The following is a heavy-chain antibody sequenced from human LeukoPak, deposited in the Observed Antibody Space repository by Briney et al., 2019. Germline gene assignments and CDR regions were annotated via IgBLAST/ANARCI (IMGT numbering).Heavy chain of an antibody. CDR3: AIHLGDYYDILTGYSPWSYGMDV. Sequence: GASVTVSCKASGYTFTSYGISWVRQAPGQGLEWIGWISAYNGNTAYAQKLQGRLTMTTDTSTSTAYMELRRLRSDDTAVYYCAIHLGDYYDILTGYSPWSYGMDVWGQGTTVTVSS. V-gene: IGHV1-18*01. CDR1: GYTFTSYG. CDR2: ISAYNGNT. J-gene: IGHJ6*02. D-gene: IGHD3-9*01.